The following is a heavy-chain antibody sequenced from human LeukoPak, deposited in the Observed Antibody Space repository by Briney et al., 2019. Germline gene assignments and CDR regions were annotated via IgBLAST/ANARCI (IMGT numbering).Heavy chain of an antibody. Sequence: GASVKVSCKASGYTFTNYGITWVRQAPGQGLEWMGWISAYNGDTNYAQKFQDRVTMTTDTSTSTAYMDLRSLRSDDTAVYYCARASRYYYDSSGYYPYFDYWGQGTLVTVSS. CDR3: ARASRYYYDSSGYYPYFDY. J-gene: IGHJ4*02. V-gene: IGHV1-18*01. CDR1: GYTFTNYG. CDR2: ISAYNGDT. D-gene: IGHD3-22*01.